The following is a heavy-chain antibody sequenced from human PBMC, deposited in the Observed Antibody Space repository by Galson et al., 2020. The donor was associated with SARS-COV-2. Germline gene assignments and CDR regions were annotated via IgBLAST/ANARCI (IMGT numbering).Heavy chain of an antibody. J-gene: IGHJ6*03. V-gene: IGHV4-4*02. CDR3: SRIIVTAYDFSYMDV. CDR2: IFHSGYT. D-gene: IGHD2-21*02. CDR1: GGSISSSDW. Sequence: SETLSLTCAVSGGSISSSDWWGWVRQPPGKGLEWIGEIFHSGYTNYNPSLKSRVTMSVDTSKNQFSLKLSSVTAADTALYYCSRIIVTAYDFSYMDVWGKGTTVTVSS.